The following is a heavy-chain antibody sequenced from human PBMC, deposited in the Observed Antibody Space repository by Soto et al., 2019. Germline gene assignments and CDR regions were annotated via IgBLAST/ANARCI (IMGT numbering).Heavy chain of an antibody. Sequence: SVKVSCKASGVTFSSYAISWVRQAPGQGLEWMGGIIPIFGTANYAQKFQGRVTITADESTSTAYMELSSLRSEDTAVYYCARFLRVDHGSGSYAKNYYYYGMDVWGQGTTVTVSS. J-gene: IGHJ6*02. CDR3: ARFLRVDHGSGSYAKNYYYYGMDV. CDR1: GVTFSSYA. CDR2: IIPIFGTA. D-gene: IGHD3-10*01. V-gene: IGHV1-69*13.